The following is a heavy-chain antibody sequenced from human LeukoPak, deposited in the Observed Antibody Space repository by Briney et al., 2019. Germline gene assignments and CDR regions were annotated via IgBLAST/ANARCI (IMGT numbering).Heavy chain of an antibody. CDR2: ITSSSSTI. Sequence: GGSPRLSCAASGFTFSNYNMIWVRQAPGKGLECVSYITSSSSTIYYADSVKGRFTISRDNAKKSLYLQMNSLRAEDTAVYYCARVWDGYSGEDYWGQGTLVTASS. CDR3: ARVWDGYSGEDY. D-gene: IGHD5-18*01. V-gene: IGHV3-48*01. J-gene: IGHJ4*02. CDR1: GFTFSNYN.